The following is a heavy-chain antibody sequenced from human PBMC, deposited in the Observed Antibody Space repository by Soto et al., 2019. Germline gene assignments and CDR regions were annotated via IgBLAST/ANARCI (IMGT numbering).Heavy chain of an antibody. D-gene: IGHD4-17*01. CDR3: ARDRNYGDYVGAFDI. CDR2: INHSGST. V-gene: IGHV4-34*01. Sequence: QVQLQQWGAGLLKPSETLSLTCAVYGGSFSGYYWSWIRQPPGKGLEWIGEINHSGSTNYNPSLQSRVTISVDTSKNQFSLKLSSVTAADTAVYYCARDRNYGDYVGAFDIWGQGTMVTVSS. CDR1: GGSFSGYY. J-gene: IGHJ3*02.